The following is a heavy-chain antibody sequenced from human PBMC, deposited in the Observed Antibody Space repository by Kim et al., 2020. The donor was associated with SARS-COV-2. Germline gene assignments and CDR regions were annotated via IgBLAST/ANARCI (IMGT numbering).Heavy chain of an antibody. CDR2: INHSGST. Sequence: SETLSLTCAVYGGSFSGYYWSWIRQPPGKGLEWIGEINHSGSTNYNPSLKSRVTISVDTSKNQFSLKLSSVTAADTAVYYCARGIIRPGAMEDYVLSNSNPPPYNWFDPWGQGTLVTVSS. J-gene: IGHJ5*02. V-gene: IGHV4-34*01. CDR3: ARGIIRPGAMEDYVLSNSNPPPYNWFDP. D-gene: IGHD3-16*01. CDR1: GGSFSGYY.